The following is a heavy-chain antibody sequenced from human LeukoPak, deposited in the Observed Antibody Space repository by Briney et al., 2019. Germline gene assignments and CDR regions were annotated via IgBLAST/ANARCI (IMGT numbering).Heavy chain of an antibody. CDR1: GYTFTGYY. CDR3: ARDRGIAAAGNWSDP. J-gene: IGHJ5*02. D-gene: IGHD6-13*01. CDR2: INPNSGGT. Sequence: ASVKVSCKASGYTFTGYYMHWVRQAPGQGLEWMGWINPNSGGTNYAQKFQGRVTMTRDTSISTAYMELSRLRSDDTAVYYCARDRGIAAAGNWSDPWGQGTLVTVSS. V-gene: IGHV1-2*02.